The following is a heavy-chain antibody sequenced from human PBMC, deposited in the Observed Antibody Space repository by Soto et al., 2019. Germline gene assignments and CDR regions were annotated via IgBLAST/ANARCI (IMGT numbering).Heavy chain of an antibody. D-gene: IGHD1-7*01. J-gene: IGHJ6*02. Sequence: QVQLVQSGSEVKKPGSAVRVSCKASGGDFSSYAISWVRQAPGQGLEWMGGIIPIFGPPNYAQKFQGRVTITADKSTGTVYMELSSLTSEDTAVYYCARGTKHGTTTRYYYGMDVWGQGTTVTVSS. CDR3: ARGTKHGTTTRYYYGMDV. CDR2: IIPIFGPP. V-gene: IGHV1-69*06. CDR1: GGDFSSYA.